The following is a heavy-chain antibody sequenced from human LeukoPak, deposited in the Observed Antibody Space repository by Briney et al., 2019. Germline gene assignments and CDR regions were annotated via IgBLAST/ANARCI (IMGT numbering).Heavy chain of an antibody. V-gene: IGHV3-20*04. J-gene: IGHJ4*02. Sequence: PGGSLRLSCAASGFTFDDYGMSWVRQAPGKGLEWVSGINWNGGSTGYADSVKGRFTISRDNAKNSLYLQMNSLRAEDTALYYCARLSGSGSYQAFDYWGQGTLVTVSS. CDR3: ARLSGSGSYQAFDY. CDR1: GFTFDDYG. CDR2: INWNGGST. D-gene: IGHD3-10*01.